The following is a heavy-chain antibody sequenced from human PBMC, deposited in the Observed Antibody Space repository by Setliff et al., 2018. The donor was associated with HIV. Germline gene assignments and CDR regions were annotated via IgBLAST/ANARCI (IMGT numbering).Heavy chain of an antibody. D-gene: IGHD3-3*01. V-gene: IGHV1-8*02. Sequence: ASVKVSCKASGYIFMNNDISWVRQAPGQGLEWVGWVNPNRGNTGYAQKFQGRVTMTRNTSISTAYMTLNTLKYEDTAVYYCTRGPWGYDFWNGPSPMEVWGQGTSVTVSS. CDR1: GYIFMNND. CDR2: VNPNRGNT. J-gene: IGHJ6*02. CDR3: TRGPWGYDFWNGPSPMEV.